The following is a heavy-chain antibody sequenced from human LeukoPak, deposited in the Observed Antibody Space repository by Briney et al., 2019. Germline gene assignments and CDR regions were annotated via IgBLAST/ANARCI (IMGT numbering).Heavy chain of an antibody. CDR1: GYTLTELS. V-gene: IGHV1-24*01. Sequence: GASVKVSCKVSGYTLTELSIHWVRQAPGKGLEWMGGSDPEDGETIYAQKFQGRVTMTEDTSTDTAYMELSSLRSEDTAVYFCAAQIILAGYGKLRWFDPWGQGTLVTVSS. CDR2: SDPEDGET. D-gene: IGHD3-9*01. J-gene: IGHJ5*02. CDR3: AAQIILAGYGKLRWFDP.